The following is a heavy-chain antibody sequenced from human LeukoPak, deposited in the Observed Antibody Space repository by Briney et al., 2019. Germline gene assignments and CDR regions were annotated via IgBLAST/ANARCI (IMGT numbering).Heavy chain of an antibody. V-gene: IGHV4-39*01. CDR1: GGSISSSSYY. CDR2: IYYSGST. D-gene: IGHD3-10*01. CDR3: ARLILGGSGRGNWFDP. Sequence: PSETLSLTCTVSGGSISSSSYYWGWIRQPPGKGLEWIGSIYYSGSTYYNPSLKSRVTISVDTSKNQFSLKLSSVTAADTAVYYCARLILGGSGRGNWFDPWGQGTLVTVSS. J-gene: IGHJ5*02.